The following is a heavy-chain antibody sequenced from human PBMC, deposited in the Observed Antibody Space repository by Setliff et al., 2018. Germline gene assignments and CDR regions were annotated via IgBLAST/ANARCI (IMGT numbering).Heavy chain of an antibody. V-gene: IGHV1-69*13. CDR2: IIPIFGTA. Sequence: SVKVSCKASGGNFISYAISWVRQAPGQGLEWMGGIIPIFGTANYAQKFQGRVTITADESTSTAYMELSSLRSEDTAVYYCARDMIVDFIRGGGWFDPWGQGTLVTVSS. J-gene: IGHJ5*02. D-gene: IGHD3-22*01. CDR3: ARDMIVDFIRGGGWFDP. CDR1: GGNFISYA.